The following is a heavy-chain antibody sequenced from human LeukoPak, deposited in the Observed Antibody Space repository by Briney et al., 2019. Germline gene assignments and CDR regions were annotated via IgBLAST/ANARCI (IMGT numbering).Heavy chain of an antibody. CDR1: GGTFSSYA. CDR2: IIPILGIA. V-gene: IGHV1-69*04. CDR3: ARDPSYSSSWPYYYYYGMDV. J-gene: IGHJ6*02. D-gene: IGHD6-13*01. Sequence: VASVKVSCKVSGGTFSSYAISWVRQAPGQGLEWMGRIIPILGIANYAQKFQGRVTITANKSTSTAYMELSSLRSEDTAVYYCARDPSYSSSWPYYYYYGMDVWGQGTTVTVSS.